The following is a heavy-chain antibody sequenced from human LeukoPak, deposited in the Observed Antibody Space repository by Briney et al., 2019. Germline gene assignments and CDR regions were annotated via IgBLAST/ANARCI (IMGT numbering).Heavy chain of an antibody. CDR3: TTRLVRGDY. J-gene: IGHJ4*02. Sequence: ASVRVSCKASGYTFTDYGYYIHWVRQPPGQGLGWMGWIDPNSDGTKYAQTFQGRVAMTRDTSITTAFMELSGLTSDDTAVYYCTTRLVRGDYWGQGTLVAVSS. CDR1: GYTFTDYGYY. CDR2: IDPNSDGT. V-gene: IGHV1-2*02. D-gene: IGHD3-10*01.